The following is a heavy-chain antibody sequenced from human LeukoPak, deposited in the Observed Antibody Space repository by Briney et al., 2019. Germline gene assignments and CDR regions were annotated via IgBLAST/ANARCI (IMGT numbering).Heavy chain of an antibody. CDR2: ISAGSGST. J-gene: IGHJ4*02. CDR3: AKVNYPGGWSGY. Sequence: PGGSLRLSCAAYGFTFDDYAMHWVRQAPGKGLEWLALISAGSGSTYYADSVKGRLTISRDNSQNTVYLQMSSLRVEDTAVYYCAKVNYPGGWSGYWGQGTLVTVSS. V-gene: IGHV3-23*01. CDR1: GFTFDDYA. D-gene: IGHD3-3*01.